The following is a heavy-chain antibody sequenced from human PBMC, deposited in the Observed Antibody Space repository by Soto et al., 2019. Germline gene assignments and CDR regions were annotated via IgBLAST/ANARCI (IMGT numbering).Heavy chain of an antibody. D-gene: IGHD2-8*01. CDR1: GGSVNNGNYY. CDR3: ARDPGVGLSARWFDP. Sequence: QVQLQESGPGLVKPSETLTLTCTVSGGSVNNGNYYWSWIRQPPGKGLEWIGHIYYSGSTNYNPSLKSRVIISIDTSKKQFSLKLSSVTPADTAVYFCARDPGVGLSARWFDPWGQGALVTVSS. V-gene: IGHV4-61*01. CDR2: IYYSGST. J-gene: IGHJ5*02.